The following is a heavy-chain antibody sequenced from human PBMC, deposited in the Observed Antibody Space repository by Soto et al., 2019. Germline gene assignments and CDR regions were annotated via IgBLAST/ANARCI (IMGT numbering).Heavy chain of an antibody. Sequence: SETLSLTCTVSGGSISSGGYYWSWIRQHPGKGLEWIGYIYYSGSTYYNPSLKSRVTISVDTSKNQFSLKLSSVTAADTAVYYCARFDETGSGYQLSNWFDPWGQGTLVTVSS. CDR1: GGSISSGGYY. D-gene: IGHD2-2*01. CDR2: IYYSGST. V-gene: IGHV4-31*03. CDR3: ARFDETGSGYQLSNWFDP. J-gene: IGHJ5*02.